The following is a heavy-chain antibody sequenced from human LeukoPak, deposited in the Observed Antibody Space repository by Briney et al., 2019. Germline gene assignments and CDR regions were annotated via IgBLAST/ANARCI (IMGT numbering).Heavy chain of an antibody. CDR3: ARMAAATFDY. J-gene: IGHJ4*02. D-gene: IGHD6-13*01. CDR2: VYSGGST. CDR1: GFTVSRNY. Sequence: PGGSLRLSCAASGFTVSRNYMSWVRQAPGKGLEWVSDVYSGGSTYYEDSGKGRFTISRDNSKKTLSLKMNNIKAEDTAVYYCARMAAATFDYWGQGTLVTVSS. V-gene: IGHV3-66*02.